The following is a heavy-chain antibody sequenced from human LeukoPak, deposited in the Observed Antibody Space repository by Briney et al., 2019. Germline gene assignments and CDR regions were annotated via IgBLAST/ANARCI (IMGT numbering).Heavy chain of an antibody. V-gene: IGHV1-18*01. CDR2: ISAYNGNT. CDR1: GYTFTSYG. CDR3: ARASSGWYLSYFDY. D-gene: IGHD6-19*01. Sequence: ASVKVSCKASGYTFTSYGISWVRQAPGQALEWMGWISAYNGNTNYAQKLQGRVTMTTDTSTSTAYMELRSLRSDDTAVYYCARASSGWYLSYFDYWGQGTLVTVSS. J-gene: IGHJ4*02.